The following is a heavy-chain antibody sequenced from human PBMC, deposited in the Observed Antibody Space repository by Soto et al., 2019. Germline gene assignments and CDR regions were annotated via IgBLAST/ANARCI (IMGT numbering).Heavy chain of an antibody. V-gene: IGHV1-18*01. CDR3: AVGGYCTSASCPNY. Sequence: QVQLVQSGAEVKKPGASVKVSCKASGYTFTTYGIIWVRQAPGQGLEWMGWISPYYGNANSAQKFQGRVTMTTDTSTSTAYMELRSLGSDDTAVYYCAVGGYCTSASCPNYWGQGTLVTVSS. J-gene: IGHJ4*02. D-gene: IGHD2-2*01. CDR2: ISPYYGNA. CDR1: GYTFTTYG.